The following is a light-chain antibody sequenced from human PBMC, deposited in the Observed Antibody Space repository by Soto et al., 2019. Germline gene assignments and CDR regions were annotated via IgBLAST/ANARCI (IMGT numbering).Light chain of an antibody. Sequence: EIVMAQSPAPLSVSPGETAPLSCQASQSAGNFLAWYQQKPGQAPRLLIYYISTRATGIPARFSGSGSGTEFTLTINSLQSEDSAVYYCQQHNQWPITFGQGTRLEIK. CDR2: YIS. J-gene: IGKJ5*01. CDR1: QSAGNF. CDR3: QQHNQWPIT. V-gene: IGKV3D-15*01.